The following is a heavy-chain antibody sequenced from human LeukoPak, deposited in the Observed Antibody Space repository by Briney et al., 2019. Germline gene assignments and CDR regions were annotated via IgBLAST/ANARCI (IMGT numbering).Heavy chain of an antibody. CDR3: ASEGLWFGELSWFDP. V-gene: IGHV4-4*07. CDR1: GGSISSYY. Sequence: SETLSLTCTVSGGSISSYYWSWIRQPAGKGLEWIGRIYTSGSTNYNPSLKSRVTMSVDTSKNQFSLKLSSVTAADTAVYYCASEGLWFGELSWFDPCGQGTLVTVSS. CDR2: IYTSGST. D-gene: IGHD3-10*01. J-gene: IGHJ5*02.